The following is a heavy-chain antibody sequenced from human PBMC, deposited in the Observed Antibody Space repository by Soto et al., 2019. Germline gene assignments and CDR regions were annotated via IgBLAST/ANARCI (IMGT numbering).Heavy chain of an antibody. CDR3: AKDLRRAVVPASSFDY. J-gene: IGHJ4*02. CDR1: GFTFSSYA. Sequence: GGYLRLSCAASGFTFSSYAMSWVRQAPGKGLEWVSAISGSGGSTYYADSVKGRFTISRDNSKNTLYLQMNSLRAEDTAVYYCAKDLRRAVVPASSFDYWGQGTLVTVSS. D-gene: IGHD2-2*01. CDR2: ISGSGGST. V-gene: IGHV3-23*01.